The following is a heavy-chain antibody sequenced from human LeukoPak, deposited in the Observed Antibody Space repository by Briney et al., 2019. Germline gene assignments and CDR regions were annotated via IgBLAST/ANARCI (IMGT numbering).Heavy chain of an antibody. J-gene: IGHJ6*03. Sequence: GGSLRLSCTVSGFTVSSNPMSWVRQAPGKGLEWVSFIYSDNTHYSDSVKGRFTISRDNSKNTLYLQMNSLRAEDTAVYYCTPLSELRPLAPYYYYYYMDVWGKGTTVTISS. CDR1: GFTVSSNP. V-gene: IGHV3-53*01. D-gene: IGHD1-26*01. CDR3: TPLSELRPLAPYYYYYYMDV. CDR2: IYSDNT.